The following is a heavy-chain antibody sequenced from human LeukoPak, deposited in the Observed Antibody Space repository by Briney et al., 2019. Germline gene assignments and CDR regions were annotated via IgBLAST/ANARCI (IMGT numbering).Heavy chain of an antibody. D-gene: IGHD1-1*01. V-gene: IGHV1-8*01. Sequence: ASVKVSCKAPGYTFTSYDINWVRQATGQGLEWMGWMNPNSGNTGYAQKFQGRVTMSRNTSISTAYMELSSLRSEDTAVYYCARTIRGTIKEVPNQSYYMDVWGKGTTVTVSS. CDR1: GYTFTSYD. CDR2: MNPNSGNT. CDR3: ARTIRGTIKEVPNQSYYMDV. J-gene: IGHJ6*03.